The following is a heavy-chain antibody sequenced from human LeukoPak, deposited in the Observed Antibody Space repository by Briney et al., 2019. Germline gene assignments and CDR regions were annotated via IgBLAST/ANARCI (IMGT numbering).Heavy chain of an antibody. J-gene: IGHJ4*02. D-gene: IGHD5-24*01. V-gene: IGHV4-34*01. Sequence: PPETLSLTCAVYGGSFSDYYWSWIRQPPGKGLEWIGEINHSGRTNYNPSLKSRVTISIDTSKKQFSLKLSSVTAADTAVYYCARLRWLHQTYYFDYWGQGTLVTVSS. CDR2: INHSGRT. CDR1: GGSFSDYY. CDR3: ARLRWLHQTYYFDY.